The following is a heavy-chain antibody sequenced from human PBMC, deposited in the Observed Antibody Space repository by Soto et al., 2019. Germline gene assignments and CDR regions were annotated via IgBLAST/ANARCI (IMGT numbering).Heavy chain of an antibody. CDR2: IYYSGST. D-gene: IGHD2-2*01. CDR1: GGSISSSSYY. CDR3: ARHSELYCSSTSCPQYYFDY. Sequence: SETLSLTCTVSGGSISSSSYYWGWIRQPPGKGLEWIGSIYYSGSTYYNPSLKSRVTISVDTSKNQFSLKLSSVTAADTAVYYCARHSELYCSSTSCPQYYFDYWGQGTLVTVSS. J-gene: IGHJ4*02. V-gene: IGHV4-39*01.